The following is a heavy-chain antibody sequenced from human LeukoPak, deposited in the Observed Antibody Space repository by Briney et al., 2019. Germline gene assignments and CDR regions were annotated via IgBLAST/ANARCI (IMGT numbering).Heavy chain of an antibody. CDR2: IYYSGST. J-gene: IGHJ4*02. CDR1: GGSISSGGYS. D-gene: IGHD6-13*01. V-gene: IGHV4-30-4*07. Sequence: KSSQTLSLTCAVSGGSISSGGYSWSWIRQPPGKGLEWIGYIYYSGSTNYNPSLKSRVTISVDTSKNQFSLKLSSVTAADTAVYYCARVAEQQLNGVYYFDYWGQGTLVTVSS. CDR3: ARVAEQQLNGVYYFDY.